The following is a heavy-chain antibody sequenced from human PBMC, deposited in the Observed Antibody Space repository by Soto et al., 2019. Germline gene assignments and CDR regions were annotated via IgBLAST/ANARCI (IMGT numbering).Heavy chain of an antibody. CDR2: ISYDGSNK. Sequence: PGGSLRLSCAASGFTFSSYAMHWVRQAPGKGLEWVAVISYDGSNKYYADSVKGRFTISRDNSKDTLYLQMNSLRAEDTAVYYCARDSMGGWYAFDIWGQGTMVTV. D-gene: IGHD6-19*01. CDR3: ARDSMGGWYAFDI. V-gene: IGHV3-30-3*01. CDR1: GFTFSSYA. J-gene: IGHJ3*02.